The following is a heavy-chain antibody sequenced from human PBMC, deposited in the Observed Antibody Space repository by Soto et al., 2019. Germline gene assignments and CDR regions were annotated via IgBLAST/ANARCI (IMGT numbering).Heavy chain of an antibody. D-gene: IGHD4-4*01. CDR3: ARDPDYSKGFDY. J-gene: IGHJ4*02. CDR1: GFIFSNFA. V-gene: IGHV3-30-3*01. CDR2: ISYDGSNK. Sequence: QEQLVESGGGVVQLGRSLRLSCTASGFIFSNFAMHWVRQAPGKELEWVSLISYDGSNKYYADSVKGRFTISRDNSKNTLYLQMNSLRPDDTAVYYCARDPDYSKGFDYWGQGTQVTVSS.